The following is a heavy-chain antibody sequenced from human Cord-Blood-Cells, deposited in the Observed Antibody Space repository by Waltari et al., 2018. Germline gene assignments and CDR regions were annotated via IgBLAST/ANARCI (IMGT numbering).Heavy chain of an antibody. V-gene: IGHV4-38-2*01. CDR3: AESITIFGVGGYYFDY. CDR2: IYHSGST. J-gene: IGHJ4*02. D-gene: IGHD3-3*01. Sequence: QVQLQESGPGLVKPSETLSLTCPVSGYSIRRGYYWGWTRQPPGKGLEWIGSIYHSGSTYYNPSLKSRVTISVDTSKNQFSLKLSSVTAADTAVYYCAESITIFGVGGYYFDYWGQGTLVTVSS. CDR1: GYSIRRGYY.